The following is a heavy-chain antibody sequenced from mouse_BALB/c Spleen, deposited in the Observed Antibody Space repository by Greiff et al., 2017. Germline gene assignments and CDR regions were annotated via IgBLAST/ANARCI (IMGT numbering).Heavy chain of an antibody. CDR2: IDPANGNT. J-gene: IGHJ4*01. D-gene: IGHD1-1*01. V-gene: IGHV14-3*02. CDR1: GFNIKDTY. CDR3: ARGAYGRGMDD. Sequence: VQLQQSGAELVKPGASVKLSCTASGFNIKDTYMHWVKQRPEQGLEWIGRIDPANGNTKYDPKFQGKATITADTSSNTAYLQLSSLTSEDTAVYYCARGAYGRGMDDGGEGTSATGSS.